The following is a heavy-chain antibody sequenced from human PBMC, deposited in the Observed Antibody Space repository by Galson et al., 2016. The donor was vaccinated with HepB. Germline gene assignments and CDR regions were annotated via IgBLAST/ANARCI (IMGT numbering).Heavy chain of an antibody. CDR1: GFTFSSYS. D-gene: IGHD1-26*01. Sequence: SLRLSCAASGFTFSSYSMNWVRQAPGKGLEWVSSIGSSSSYIYYADSEKGRFTISRDNAKSSLYLQMNSLRAEDTAVYYCARGDIVGAIFDYWGQGTLVTVSS. CDR2: IGSSSSYI. CDR3: ARGDIVGAIFDY. J-gene: IGHJ4*02. V-gene: IGHV3-21*01.